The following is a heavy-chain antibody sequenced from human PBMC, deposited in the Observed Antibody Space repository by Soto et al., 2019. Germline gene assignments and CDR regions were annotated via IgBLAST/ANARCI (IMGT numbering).Heavy chain of an antibody. CDR2: IYYSGST. D-gene: IGHD3-16*02. CDR1: GGSISSSSYY. V-gene: IGHV4-39*01. Sequence: QLQLQESGPGLVKPSETLSLTCTVSGGSISSSSYYWGWIRQPPGKGLEWIGGIYYSGSTYYNPSHNRRVTISVDTSKNQCALKLCSVTAADTAVYYCASPRDDYIWGRYRVRPGAFDIWGQGTMVTVSS. CDR3: ASPRDDYIWGRYRVRPGAFDI. J-gene: IGHJ3*02.